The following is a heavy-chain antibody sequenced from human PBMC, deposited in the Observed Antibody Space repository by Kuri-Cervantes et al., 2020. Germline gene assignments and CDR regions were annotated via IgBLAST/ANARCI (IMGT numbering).Heavy chain of an antibody. CDR2: IYYSGST. J-gene: IGHJ6*03. V-gene: IGHV4-30-4*08. D-gene: IGHD3-3*01. Sequence: SCTVSGGSISSGDYYWSWIRQPPGKGLEWIGYIYYSGSTYYNPSLKSRVTTSIDTSRNQFSLKLSSVTAADTAVFYCAREQVSFWSGPGDYFYYYYMDVWGKGTTVTVSS. CDR1: GGSISSGDYY. CDR3: AREQVSFWSGPGDYFYYYYMDV.